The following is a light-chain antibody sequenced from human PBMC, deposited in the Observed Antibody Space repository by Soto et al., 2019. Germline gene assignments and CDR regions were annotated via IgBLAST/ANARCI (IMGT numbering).Light chain of an antibody. CDR2: MTS. V-gene: IGKV1-5*03. CDR3: QQYTSFSHT. CDR1: QSVSTW. J-gene: IGKJ2*01. Sequence: DIQMTQSPSTLSASVGDSVTITCRASQSVSTWLAWYQQKPGEAPKLLIYMTSTLEIGVPSRFSGSGSGTEFTLTISSLQPDDFATYYCQQYTSFSHTFGQGTKLEIK.